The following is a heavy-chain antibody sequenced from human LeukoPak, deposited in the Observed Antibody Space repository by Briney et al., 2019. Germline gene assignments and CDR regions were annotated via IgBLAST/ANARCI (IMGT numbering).Heavy chain of an antibody. Sequence: ASVKVSCKASGYTFTSYGISWVRQAPGQGLEWMGWISAYNGNTNYAQKLQGRVTMTRDTSISTAYMELSRLRSDDTAVYYCARDHGGAAALDYWGQGTLVTVSS. CDR3: ARDHGGAAALDY. D-gene: IGHD6-13*01. CDR2: ISAYNGNT. V-gene: IGHV1-18*01. J-gene: IGHJ4*02. CDR1: GYTFTSYG.